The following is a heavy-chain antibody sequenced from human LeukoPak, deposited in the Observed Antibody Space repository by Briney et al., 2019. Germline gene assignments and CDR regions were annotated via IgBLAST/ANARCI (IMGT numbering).Heavy chain of an antibody. CDR1: GGSFSGYY. D-gene: IGHD2-2*01. J-gene: IGHJ5*02. V-gene: IGHV4-34*01. Sequence: SETLSLTCAVYGGSFSGYYWSWIRQPPGKGLEWIGEINHSGSTNYNPSLKSRVTISVDTSKNQFSLKLSSVTAADTAVYYCARGNIVVVPAAMGNKNNWFDPWGQGTPVTVSS. CDR2: INHSGST. CDR3: ARGNIVVVPAAMGNKNNWFDP.